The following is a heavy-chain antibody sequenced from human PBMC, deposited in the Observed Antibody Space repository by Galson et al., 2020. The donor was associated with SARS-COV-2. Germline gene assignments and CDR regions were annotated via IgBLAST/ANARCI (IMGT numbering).Heavy chain of an antibody. J-gene: IGHJ4*02. CDR2: IDWDDDK. CDR1: GFSLTTSGMC. D-gene: IGHD1-26*01. V-gene: IGHV2-70*11. Sequence: VSGPTLVKPTQTLTLTCALSGFSLTTSGMCVSWIRQPPGKALEWLARIDWDDDKYYSTSLKTRLTISKDTSKNQVVLTITSMDPVDTATYYCARNGKSDEQNYCFEYWGQGTLVTVSA. CDR3: ARNGKSDEQNYCFEY.